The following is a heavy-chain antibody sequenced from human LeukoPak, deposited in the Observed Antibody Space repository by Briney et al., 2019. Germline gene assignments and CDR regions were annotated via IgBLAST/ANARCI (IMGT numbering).Heavy chain of an antibody. CDR1: GYRFITFG. D-gene: IGHD6-13*01. Sequence: ASVKVSCKPSGYRFITFGINWVRQAPGQGLEWMGWINPNSGGTNYAQKFQGWVTMTRDTSISTDYMEASRLKSDDTAVYYCARGSSTWSYGMDVWGQGTTVIVSS. J-gene: IGHJ6*02. CDR3: ARGSSTWSYGMDV. CDR2: INPNSGGT. V-gene: IGHV1-2*04.